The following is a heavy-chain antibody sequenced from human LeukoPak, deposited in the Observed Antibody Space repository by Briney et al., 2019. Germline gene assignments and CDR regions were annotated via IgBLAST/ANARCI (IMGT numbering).Heavy chain of an antibody. J-gene: IGHJ6*03. CDR3: ARRGYCSSTSCYYYYYYYMDV. Sequence: GGSLRLSCAASGFTFSSYAMHWVRQAPGKGLEWVAVISYDGSNKYYADSVKGRYTISRGNSKNTLYLQMNSLRAEDTAVYYCARRGYCSSTSCYYYYYYYMDVWGKGTTVTVSS. CDR2: ISYDGSNK. D-gene: IGHD2-2*01. CDR1: GFTFSSYA. V-gene: IGHV3-30*01.